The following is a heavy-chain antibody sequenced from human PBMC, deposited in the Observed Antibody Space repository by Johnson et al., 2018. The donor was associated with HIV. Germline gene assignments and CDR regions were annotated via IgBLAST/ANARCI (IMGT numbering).Heavy chain of an antibody. D-gene: IGHD2-21*02. V-gene: IGHV3-7*05. CDR2: IKQDGSEK. J-gene: IGHJ3*02. CDR3: TTGRLLAAFDI. Sequence: VQLVESGGGLIQPGGSLRLSCAASGFTFSSYWMSWVRQAPGKGLEWVANIKQDGSEKYYVDSVKGRFTISRDNAKNSLYLQMNSLRAEDTAVYYCTTGRLLAAFDIWGQGTMVTVSS. CDR1: GFTFSSYW.